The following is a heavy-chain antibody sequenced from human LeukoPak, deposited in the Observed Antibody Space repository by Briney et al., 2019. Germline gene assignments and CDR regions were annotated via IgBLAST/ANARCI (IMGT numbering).Heavy chain of an antibody. J-gene: IGHJ5*02. D-gene: IGHD2-2*03. CDR2: IYYSGST. Sequence: SETLSLTCTVSGGSISSYYWSWIRQPPGKGLEWIGYIYYSGSTNYNPSLKSRVTISVDTSKNQFSLKLSSVTAADTAVYYCARVVIVVVPAAMPVVEEGFDPWGQGTLVTVPS. CDR3: ARVVIVVVPAAMPVVEEGFDP. CDR1: GGSISSYY. V-gene: IGHV4-59*01.